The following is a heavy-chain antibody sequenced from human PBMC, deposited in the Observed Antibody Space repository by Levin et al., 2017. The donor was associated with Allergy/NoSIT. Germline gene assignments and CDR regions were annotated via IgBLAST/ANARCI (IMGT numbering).Heavy chain of an antibody. CDR2: MYPNSGNT. V-gene: IGHV1-8*01. D-gene: IGHD6-19*01. J-gene: IGHJ4*02. CDR1: GYTFTSYD. CDR3: ARRRPYSRGSTFDY. Sequence: PGESLKISCKASGYTFTSYDINWVRQATGQGLEWVGWMYPNSGNTGYEQKFQGRVTMTRNTSISTAYMELSSLRSEDTAVYYCARRRPYSRGSTFDYWGQGTLVTVSS.